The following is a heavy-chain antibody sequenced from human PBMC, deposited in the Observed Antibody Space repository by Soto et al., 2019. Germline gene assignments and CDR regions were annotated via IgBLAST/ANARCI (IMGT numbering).Heavy chain of an antibody. V-gene: IGHV4-30-4*01. D-gene: IGHD2-21*02. Sequence: QVQLQESGPGLVKPSHTLSLTCTVSGGSISSGDYYWSWIRQPPGKGLEWIGHIYYSGSTYYNPSLKSRVTISVDTSKNQFSLKRSSVTAADTAVYYCARYRGNSVYFDYWGQGTLVKVSS. CDR2: IYYSGST. CDR1: GGSISSGDYY. CDR3: ARYRGNSVYFDY. J-gene: IGHJ4*02.